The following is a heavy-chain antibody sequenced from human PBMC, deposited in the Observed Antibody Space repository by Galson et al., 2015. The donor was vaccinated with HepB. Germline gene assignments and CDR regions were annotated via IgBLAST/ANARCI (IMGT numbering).Heavy chain of an antibody. J-gene: IGHJ4*02. CDR1: GFTFSSYT. CDR3: AKEEVQIDY. Sequence: SLRLSCAVSGFTFSSYTMNWVRRAPGKGLEWVSYISSGSSSIYYADSVKGRFTISRDNAKNSLYLQMNSLRDEDTAVYYCAKEEVQIDYWGQGTLVTVSS. V-gene: IGHV3-48*02. D-gene: IGHD1-1*01. CDR2: ISSGSSSI.